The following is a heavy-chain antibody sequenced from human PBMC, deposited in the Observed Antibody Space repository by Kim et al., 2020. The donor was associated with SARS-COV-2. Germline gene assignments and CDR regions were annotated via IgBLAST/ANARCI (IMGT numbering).Heavy chain of an antibody. CDR2: INHSGST. J-gene: IGHJ6*02. CDR3: ANIPIAAAGTNYYYYGMDV. Sequence: SETLSLTCAVYGGSFSGYYWSWIRQPPGKGLEWIGEINHSGSTNYNPSLKSRVTISVDTSKNQFSLKLSSVTAADTAVYYCANIPIAAAGTNYYYYGMDVWGQGTTVTVSS. V-gene: IGHV4-34*01. CDR1: GGSFSGYY. D-gene: IGHD6-13*01.